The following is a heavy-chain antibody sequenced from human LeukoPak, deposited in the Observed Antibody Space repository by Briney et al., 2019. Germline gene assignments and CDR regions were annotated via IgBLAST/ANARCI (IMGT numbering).Heavy chain of an antibody. V-gene: IGHV3-30*18. CDR1: GLTFSSYG. Sequence: GRSLRLSCAASGLTFSSYGMHWVRQAPGKGLEWVAVISYDRSNKYYADSVKGRFTISRDNSKNTLYLQMNSLRAEDTAVYYCAKVTYYYGSTESTGSWYFDLWGRGTLVTVSS. J-gene: IGHJ2*01. CDR2: ISYDRSNK. CDR3: AKVTYYYGSTESTGSWYFDL. D-gene: IGHD3-10*01.